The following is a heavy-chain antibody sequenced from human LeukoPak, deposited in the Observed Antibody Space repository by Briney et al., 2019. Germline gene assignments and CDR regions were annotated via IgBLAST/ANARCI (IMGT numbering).Heavy chain of an antibody. Sequence: SVKVSCKASGGTFSSYAISWVRQAPGQGLEWMGRIIPILGIANYAQKFQGRVTITADKSTSTAYMELSSLRSEDTAVYYCAREYLSDSSGYYYYYYGMDVWGQGTTVTVSS. CDR3: AREYLSDSSGYYYYYYGMDV. V-gene: IGHV1-69*04. J-gene: IGHJ6*02. D-gene: IGHD3-22*01. CDR1: GGTFSSYA. CDR2: IIPILGIA.